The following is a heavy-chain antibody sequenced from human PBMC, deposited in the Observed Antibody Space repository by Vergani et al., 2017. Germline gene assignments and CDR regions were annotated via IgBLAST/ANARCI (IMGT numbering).Heavy chain of an antibody. CDR1: GFIFSTYA. CDR2: ISASWAPT. V-gene: IGHV3-23*01. Sequence: EVQLLESGGDLVQPGGSLRLSCTASGFIFSTYAMSWVRQAPGKGLEWVSGISASWAPTYYADSVEGRVTISRDNSKNTLYLEMESLRVEDTAVYFCARDKSKRAPAVMGTYYYYMDVWGKGTKVTVSS. D-gene: IGHD3-16*01. CDR3: ARDKSKRAPAVMGTYYYYMDV. J-gene: IGHJ6*03.